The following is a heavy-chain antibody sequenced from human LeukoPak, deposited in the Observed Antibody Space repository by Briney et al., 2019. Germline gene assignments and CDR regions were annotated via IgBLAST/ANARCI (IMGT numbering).Heavy chain of an antibody. D-gene: IGHD6-13*01. Sequence: ASVKVSCKASGYTFTSYGISWVRQAPGQGLEWMGWIIAYNGNTNYAQKLQGRVTMTTDTSTSTTYMELKSLRSDDTAVYYCARANPSSSWYNYYYYMDVWGKGATVTVSS. CDR3: ARANPSSSWYNYYYYMDV. V-gene: IGHV1-18*01. J-gene: IGHJ6*03. CDR2: IIAYNGNT. CDR1: GYTFTSYG.